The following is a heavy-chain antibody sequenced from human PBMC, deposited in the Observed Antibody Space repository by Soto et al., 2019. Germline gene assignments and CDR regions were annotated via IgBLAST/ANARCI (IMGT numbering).Heavy chain of an antibody. V-gene: IGHV4-59*01. CDR3: ARDIGIAAAGTYYYYYGMDV. J-gene: IGHJ6*02. D-gene: IGHD6-13*01. Sequence: SETLSLTCTVSGGSISSYYWSWIRQPPGKGLEWIGYIYYSGSTNYNPSLKSRVTISVDTSKNQFSLKLSSVTAADTAVYYCARDIGIAAAGTYYYYYGMDVWGQGTTVTVSS. CDR2: IYYSGST. CDR1: GGSISSYY.